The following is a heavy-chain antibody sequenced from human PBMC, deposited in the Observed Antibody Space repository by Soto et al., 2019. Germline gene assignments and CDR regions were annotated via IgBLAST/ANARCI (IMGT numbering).Heavy chain of an antibody. Sequence: QVQLVQSGAEVKKPGASVQVSCKAAGYTFTSHHMHWVRQAPGQGLEWRVIKFPSGGGASYAQEFQGRVTMNWDTSTSTVYMDLISLRSEDTAVYYCARDSAGWAVDYWGQGTLVTVSS. CDR1: GYTFTSHH. D-gene: IGHD6-13*01. CDR3: ARDSAGWAVDY. V-gene: IGHV1-46*01. CDR2: KFPSGGGA. J-gene: IGHJ4*02.